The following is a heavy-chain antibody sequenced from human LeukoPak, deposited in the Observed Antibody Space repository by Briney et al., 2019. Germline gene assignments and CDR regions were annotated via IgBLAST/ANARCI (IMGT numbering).Heavy chain of an antibody. V-gene: IGHV1-69*05. Sequence: SVKVSCKASGGTFSSYAISWVRQAPGQGLEWMGRIIPMFGTANYAQKFQGRVTITTDEPTSTAYMELSSLRSEYTAVYYCARDLKYSSSCDYWGQATLVTVSS. CDR2: IIPMFGTA. J-gene: IGHJ4*02. D-gene: IGHD6-13*01. CDR3: ARDLKYSSSCDY. CDR1: GGTFSSYA.